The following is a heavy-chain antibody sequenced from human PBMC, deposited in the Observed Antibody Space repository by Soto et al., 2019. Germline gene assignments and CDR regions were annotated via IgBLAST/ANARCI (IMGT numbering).Heavy chain of an antibody. CDR2: INDGSEE. CDR1: GFSFSAHG. J-gene: IGHJ4*02. D-gene: IGHD1-1*01. V-gene: IGHV3-33*01. CDR3: ARDDLFVDNGLDH. Sequence: QVQLVESGGGVVRPGTSLRLSCAATGFSFSAHGMHWVSQAPGKGLEWLAVINDGSEEGYADSVRGRFTISRDNARNILYLLMDNVRAEDSALYYCARDDLFVDNGLDHWGQGTLVTVSS.